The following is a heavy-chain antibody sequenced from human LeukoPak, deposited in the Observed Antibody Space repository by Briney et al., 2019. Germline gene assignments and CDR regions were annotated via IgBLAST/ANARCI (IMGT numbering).Heavy chain of an antibody. D-gene: IGHD2-8*01. CDR1: GYSFTSYW. CDR2: IYPDDSDT. CDR3: ARHGHCTNGVCYSNYYYYMDV. V-gene: IGHV5-51*01. Sequence: GESLKISCKGSGYSFTSYWIGWVRQMPGEGLEWMGIIYPDDSDTRYSPSFEGQVIISVDKSISTAYLQWSSLKASDTATYYWARHGHCTNGVCYSNYYYYMDVWGKGTTVTVSS. J-gene: IGHJ6*03.